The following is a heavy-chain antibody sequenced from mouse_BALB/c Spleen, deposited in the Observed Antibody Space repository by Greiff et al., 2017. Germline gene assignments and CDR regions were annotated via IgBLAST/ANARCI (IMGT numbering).Heavy chain of an antibody. Sequence: VQLQESGPELVKPGASVKMSCKASGYTFTDYVISWVKQRTGQGLEWIGEIYPGSGSTYYNEKFKGKATLTADKSSNTAYMQLSSLTSEDSAVYFCARTSPAYYFDYWGQGTTLTVSS. J-gene: IGHJ2*01. V-gene: IGHV1-77*01. CDR1: GYTFTDYV. CDR3: ARTSPAYYFDY. CDR2: IYPGSGST.